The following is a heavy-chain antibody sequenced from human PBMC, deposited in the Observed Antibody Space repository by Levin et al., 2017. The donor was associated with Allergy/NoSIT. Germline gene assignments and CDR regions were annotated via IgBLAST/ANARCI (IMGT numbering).Heavy chain of an antibody. J-gene: IGHJ3*02. V-gene: IGHV2-70*01. CDR3: ARIYDSSGYYLSAFDI. D-gene: IGHD3-22*01. CDR2: IDWDDDK. Sequence: QTLSLTCTFSGFSLSTSGMCVSWIRQPPGKALEWLALIDWDDDKYYSTSLKTRLTISKDTSKNQVVLTMTNMDPVDTATYYCARIYDSSGYYLSAFDIWGQGTMVTVSS. CDR1: GFSLSTSGMC.